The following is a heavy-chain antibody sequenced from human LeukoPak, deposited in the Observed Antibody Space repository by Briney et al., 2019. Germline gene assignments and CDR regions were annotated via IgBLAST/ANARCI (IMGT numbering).Heavy chain of an antibody. V-gene: IGHV3-7*01. D-gene: IGHD1-1*01. J-gene: IGHJ4*02. Sequence: PGGSLRLSCVASGFSFSTSWMTWVRQAPGKGLEGVANIRKDGGEIYYVDSVKGRFTISSDNTKKSLYLQMNSLRVEDTAVYYCARDGDSWNDFDHWGQGTLVTVSS. CDR3: ARDGDSWNDFDH. CDR2: IRKDGGEI. CDR1: GFSFSTSW.